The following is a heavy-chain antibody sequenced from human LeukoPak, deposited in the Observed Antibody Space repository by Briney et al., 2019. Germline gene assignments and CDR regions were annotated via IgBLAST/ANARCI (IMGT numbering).Heavy chain of an antibody. Sequence: SQTLSLTCTVSGGSISSGGYYWSWIRQHPGKGLEWIGYIYYSGSTYYNPSLKSRVTMSVDTSKNQFSLKLSSVTAADTAVYYCARAEEQQLEGFDPWGQGTLVTVSS. D-gene: IGHD6-13*01. V-gene: IGHV4-31*03. CDR1: GGSISSGGYY. CDR2: IYYSGST. J-gene: IGHJ5*02. CDR3: ARAEEQQLEGFDP.